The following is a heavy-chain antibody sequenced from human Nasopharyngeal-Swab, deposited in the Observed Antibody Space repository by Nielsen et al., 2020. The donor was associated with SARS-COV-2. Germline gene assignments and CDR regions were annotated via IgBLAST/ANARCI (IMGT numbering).Heavy chain of an antibody. CDR3: AKDQGDQWLVLDY. J-gene: IGHJ4*02. CDR2: ISSSSSYI. D-gene: IGHD6-19*01. CDR1: GFTFSSYS. V-gene: IGHV3-21*04. Sequence: GGSLRLSCAASGFTFSSYSMNWVRQAPGKGLEWVSSISSSSSYIYYADSVKGRFTISRDNSKNTLYLQMNSLRAEDTAVYYCAKDQGDQWLVLDYWGQGTLVTVSS.